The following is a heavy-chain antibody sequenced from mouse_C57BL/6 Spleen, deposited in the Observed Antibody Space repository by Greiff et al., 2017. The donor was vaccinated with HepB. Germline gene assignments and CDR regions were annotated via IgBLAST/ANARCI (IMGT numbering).Heavy chain of an antibody. J-gene: IGHJ3*01. CDR3: AREGSYGNYEAY. D-gene: IGHD2-1*01. Sequence: EVMLVESGGGLVKPGGSLKLSCAASGFTFSDYGMHWVRQAPEKGLEWVAYISSGSSTIYYADTVKGRFTISRDNAKNTLFLQMTSLRSEDTAMYYWAREGSYGNYEAYWGQGTLVTVSA. CDR2: ISSGSSTI. V-gene: IGHV5-17*01. CDR1: GFTFSDYG.